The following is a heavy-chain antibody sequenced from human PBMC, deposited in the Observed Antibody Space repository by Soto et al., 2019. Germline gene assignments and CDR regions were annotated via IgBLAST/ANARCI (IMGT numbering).Heavy chain of an antibody. D-gene: IGHD1-1*01. V-gene: IGHV1-8*01. J-gene: IGHJ5*02. CDR3: ARMPHWSGTRFDP. CDR1: GYTFTSYD. Sequence: ASVKVSCKASGYTFTSYDINWVRQATGQGLEWMGWMNPNSGNTGYAQKFQGRVTMTRNTSISTAYMELSSLRSEDTAVYYCARMPHWSGTRFDPWCQGTLVTVSS. CDR2: MNPNSGNT.